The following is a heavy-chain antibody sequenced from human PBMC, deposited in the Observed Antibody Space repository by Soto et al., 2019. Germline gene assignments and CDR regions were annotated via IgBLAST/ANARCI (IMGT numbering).Heavy chain of an antibody. CDR3: ARGRAGTSYFDY. CDR1: GYTFTSYG. D-gene: IGHD1-7*01. J-gene: IGHJ4*02. CDR2: IIPIFGTA. Sequence: SVKVSCTASGYTFTSYGSIWVRQAPGQGLEWMGGIIPIFGTANYAQKFQGRVTITADESTSTAYMELSSLRSEDTAVYYCARGRAGTSYFDYCGQGTLVTVSS. V-gene: IGHV1-69*13.